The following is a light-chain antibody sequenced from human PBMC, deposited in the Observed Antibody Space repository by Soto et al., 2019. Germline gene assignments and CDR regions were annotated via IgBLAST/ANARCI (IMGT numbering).Light chain of an antibody. CDR3: QQYGGSPRT. CDR2: GAS. CDR1: QSISSNF. Sequence: IVWRQTQYTLALSTVEGAPLSCRASQSISSNFLAWYQQKRGQAPRLLIHGASNRATGIPDRFSGSGSGTDFTLTITRLEPEDFAVYYCQQYGGSPRTFGQRSIV. J-gene: IGKJ1*01. V-gene: IGKV3-20*01.